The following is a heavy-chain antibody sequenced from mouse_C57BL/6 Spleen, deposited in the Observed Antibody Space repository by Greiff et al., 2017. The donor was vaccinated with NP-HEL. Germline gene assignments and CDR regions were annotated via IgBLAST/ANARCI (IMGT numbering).Heavy chain of an antibody. Sequence: VQLQQSGPVLVKPGASVQMSCKASGYTFTDYYMNWVKQSHGKSLEWIGVINPYNGGPSYNQKFKGKATLTVDKSSSTAYMELNSLSSEDSAVYYCAREGGIRYAAMDYWGQGTSVTVSS. V-gene: IGHV1-19*01. CDR2: INPYNGGP. D-gene: IGHD2-14*01. J-gene: IGHJ4*01. CDR1: GYTFTDYY. CDR3: AREGGIRYAAMDY.